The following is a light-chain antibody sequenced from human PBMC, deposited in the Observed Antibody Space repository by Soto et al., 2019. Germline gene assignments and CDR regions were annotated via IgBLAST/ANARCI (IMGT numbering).Light chain of an antibody. J-gene: IGKJ1*01. Sequence: EIVLTQSPCTLSLSTGERATLSCSASQSVSSSYLAWYLQKPGQAPRLLIYGASSRATGIPDRFGGSGSGTDFTLTISRLEPEDFAVYYCQQYNSWLWTFGQGTKVDIK. V-gene: IGKV3-20*01. CDR1: QSVSSSY. CDR2: GAS. CDR3: QQYNSWLWT.